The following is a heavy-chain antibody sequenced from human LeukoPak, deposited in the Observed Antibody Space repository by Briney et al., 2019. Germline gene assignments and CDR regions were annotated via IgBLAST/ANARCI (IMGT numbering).Heavy chain of an antibody. Sequence: GGSLRLSCAASGFTFSSYGMHGVRQAPGKGLEWVAVISYDGSNKYYADSVKGRFTISRDNSKNTLYLQMNSLRAGDTAVYYCAKDAWTYYYDSSGYYDYWGQGTLVTVSS. CDR1: GFTFSSYG. J-gene: IGHJ4*02. V-gene: IGHV3-30*18. CDR2: ISYDGSNK. CDR3: AKDAWTYYYDSSGYYDY. D-gene: IGHD3-22*01.